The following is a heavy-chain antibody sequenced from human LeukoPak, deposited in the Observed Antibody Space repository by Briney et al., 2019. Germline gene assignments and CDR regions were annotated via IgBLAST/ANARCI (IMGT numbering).Heavy chain of an antibody. D-gene: IGHD4-23*01. Sequence: TGGSLRLSCAASGFTFSGYWMHWVRHTPEKGLVWVSRIASDGSSTTYADSVKGRFSISRDNAKNTLYLQMNSLRVEDTAVYYCARGRPHGNDYWGQGTLVTVSS. CDR2: IASDGSST. J-gene: IGHJ4*02. CDR1: GFTFSGYW. V-gene: IGHV3-74*01. CDR3: ARGRPHGNDY.